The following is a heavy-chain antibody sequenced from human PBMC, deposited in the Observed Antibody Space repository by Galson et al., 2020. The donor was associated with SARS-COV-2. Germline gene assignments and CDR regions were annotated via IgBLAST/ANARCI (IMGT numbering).Heavy chain of an antibody. D-gene: IGHD3-3*01. CDR3: VGAQDGVSTPQYSDY. J-gene: IGHJ4*02. V-gene: IGHV5-51*01. CDR2: IYPGDSDT. CDR1: GYSFTKYW. Sequence: GESLEISCKGSGYSFTKYWISWVRQMPGKGLEWMGIIYPGDSDTRYSPSFQGHVTISADKSISTAFLHWSSLKASETAMYYVVGAQDGVSTPQYSDYWGQGTLVTVSS.